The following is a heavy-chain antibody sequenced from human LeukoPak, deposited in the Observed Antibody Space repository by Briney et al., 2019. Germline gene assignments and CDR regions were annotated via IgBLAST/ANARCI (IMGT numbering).Heavy chain of an antibody. CDR3: ARGPQQWLRRSGYYFDY. CDR1: GGSFNGYY. CDR2: INHSGST. V-gene: IGHV4-34*01. D-gene: IGHD6-19*01. J-gene: IGHJ4*02. Sequence: SETLSLTCAVYGGSFNGYYWSWIRQPPGKGLEWIGEINHSGSTNYNPSLKSRVTISVDTSKNQFSLKLSSVTAADTAVYYCARGPQQWLRRSGYYFDYWGQGTLVTVSS.